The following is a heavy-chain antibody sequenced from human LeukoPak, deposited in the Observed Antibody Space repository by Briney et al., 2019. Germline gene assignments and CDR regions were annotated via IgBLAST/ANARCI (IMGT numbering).Heavy chain of an antibody. CDR1: GGSISDYF. Sequence: SETLSLTCTVSGGSISDYFWSWVRQSPGKGLEWIGFMHHSGSANSNPSLRSRVTISMDTSKNQFSLKMTSVTAADTAVYYCARREYTVTLAEDYWGQGTLVTVSS. D-gene: IGHD4-17*01. V-gene: IGHV4-59*01. CDR2: MHHSGSA. CDR3: ARREYTVTLAEDY. J-gene: IGHJ4*02.